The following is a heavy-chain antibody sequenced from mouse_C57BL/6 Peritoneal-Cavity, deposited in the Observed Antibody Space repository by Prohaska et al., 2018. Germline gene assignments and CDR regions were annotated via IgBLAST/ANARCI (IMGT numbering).Heavy chain of an antibody. V-gene: IGHV5-17*01. J-gene: IGHJ1*03. CDR2: ISSGSRTI. Sequence: EVQLVESGGGLVKPGGSLKLSCAASGFTFSDYGMHWVRQAPEKGLEWVAYISSGSRTIYYADTVKGQFTISRDNAKNTLFLQMTSLRSEDTAMYYCATPYYGSSSYWYFDVWGTGTTVTVSS. CDR3: ATPYYGSSSYWYFDV. D-gene: IGHD1-1*01. CDR1: GFTFSDYG.